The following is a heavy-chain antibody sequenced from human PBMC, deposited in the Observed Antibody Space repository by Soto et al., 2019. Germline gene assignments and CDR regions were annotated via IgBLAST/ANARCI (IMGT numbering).Heavy chain of an antibody. CDR2: MTYDGSNK. Sequence: GGSLRLSCAASGFTFSDYAMHWVRQAPGEGLEWVAVMTYDGSNKYYADSVKGRFTISRDDSKNTLYLQMNSLRAEDTAVYYCAKEGYTFQAYFFDSWGQGTLVTVS. CDR1: GFTFSDYA. V-gene: IGHV3-30*18. CDR3: AKEGYTFQAYFFDS. J-gene: IGHJ4*02. D-gene: IGHD3-9*01.